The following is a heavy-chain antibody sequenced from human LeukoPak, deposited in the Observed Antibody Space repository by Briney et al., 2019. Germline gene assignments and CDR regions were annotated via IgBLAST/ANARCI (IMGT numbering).Heavy chain of an antibody. Sequence: SETLSLTCTVSGDSISRSTYYWAWIRQPPGKGLEWIGGISSSGNTYYNPSLKSRITISIDTSKNHFSLKLSSVSAADTAVYYCARLGAGPTYYDFWSGYSSFYFDYWGQGTLVTVSS. J-gene: IGHJ4*02. CDR3: ARLGAGPTYYDFWSGYSSFYFDY. CDR1: GDSISRSTYY. CDR2: ISSSGNT. D-gene: IGHD3-3*01. V-gene: IGHV4-39*02.